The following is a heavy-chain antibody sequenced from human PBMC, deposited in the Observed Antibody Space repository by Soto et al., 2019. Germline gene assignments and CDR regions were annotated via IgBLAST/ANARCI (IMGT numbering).Heavy chain of an antibody. V-gene: IGHV3-33*08. Sequence: PGGSLRLSCAASGFTFGSYGMHWVRQAPGKGLEWVAIIWYDGNDKYYADSVKGRFTISRDNSKNTLYLQMNSLRAEDTAVYYCARDYDSSGYPRYYFDYWGQGTLVTVSS. CDR1: GFTFGSYG. CDR2: IWYDGNDK. D-gene: IGHD3-22*01. J-gene: IGHJ4*02. CDR3: ARDYDSSGYPRYYFDY.